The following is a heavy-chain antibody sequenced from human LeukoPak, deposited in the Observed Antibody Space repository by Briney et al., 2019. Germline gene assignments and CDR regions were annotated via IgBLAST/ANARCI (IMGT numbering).Heavy chain of an antibody. Sequence: GGSLRLSCAASGFTFDDYAMHWVRHAPGKGLEWVSGISWNSGSIGYADSVKGRFTISRDNAKNSLYLQMNSLRAEDTALYYCAKDFTIAAAEWYFDLWGRGTLVTVSS. J-gene: IGHJ2*01. CDR2: ISWNSGSI. CDR1: GFTFDDYA. CDR3: AKDFTIAAAEWYFDL. D-gene: IGHD6-13*01. V-gene: IGHV3-9*01.